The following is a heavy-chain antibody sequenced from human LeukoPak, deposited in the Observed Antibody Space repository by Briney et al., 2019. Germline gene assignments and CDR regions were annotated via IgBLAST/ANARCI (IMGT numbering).Heavy chain of an antibody. V-gene: IGHV3-48*01. CDR1: GFTFRNYN. Sequence: PGGSLRLSCGASGFTFRNYNMNWVRQAPGKGLEWISYITLSGTTIYYADSVKGRFTISRDNAKNSLYLQMHSLRAEDTALYYCARETPYSSSWTAFDYWGQGTLVTVSS. D-gene: IGHD6-13*01. CDR3: ARETPYSSSWTAFDY. CDR2: ITLSGTTI. J-gene: IGHJ4*02.